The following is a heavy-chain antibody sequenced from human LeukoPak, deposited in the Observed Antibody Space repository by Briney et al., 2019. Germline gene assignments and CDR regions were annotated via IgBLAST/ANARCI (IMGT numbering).Heavy chain of an antibody. V-gene: IGHV3-23*01. J-gene: IGHJ4*02. D-gene: IGHD3-10*01. CDR3: AKDQNYHGSGGPDDY. CDR1: GFTFSSYA. Sequence: GGSLRLSCAVSGFTFSSYAMNWVRQPPGKGLEWVSVISGSGGSTHYADSVKGRFTISRDNSNNTLYLQMNSLRAEDTALYYCAKDQNYHGSGGPDDYWGQGTLVTVSS. CDR2: ISGSGGST.